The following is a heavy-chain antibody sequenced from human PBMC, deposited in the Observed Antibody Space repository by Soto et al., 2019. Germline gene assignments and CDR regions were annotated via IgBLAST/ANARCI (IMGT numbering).Heavy chain of an antibody. D-gene: IGHD6-6*01. V-gene: IGHV6-1*01. CDR2: TYYRSKWYN. CDR1: GDSVSSNSAA. CDR3: ARDRSSSSVSYYYYYYGMDV. J-gene: IGHJ6*02. Sequence: SQTLSLTCAISGDSVSSNSAAWNWIGQSPSRGLEWLRRTYYRSKWYNDYAVSVKSRITINPDTSKNQLSLQLNSVTPEDTAVYYCARDRSSSSVSYYYYYYGMDVWGQGTTVTVSS.